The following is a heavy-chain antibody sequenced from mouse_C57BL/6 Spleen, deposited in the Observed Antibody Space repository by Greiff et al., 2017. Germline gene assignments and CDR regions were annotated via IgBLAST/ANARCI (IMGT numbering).Heavy chain of an antibody. J-gene: IGHJ1*03. CDR3: ARGDYDWYFDV. D-gene: IGHD2-4*01. CDR1: GYAFSSYW. V-gene: IGHV1-80*01. CDR2: IYPGDGDT. Sequence: QVQLQQSGAELVKPGASVKISCKASGYAFSSYWLNWVKQRPGKGLEWIGQIYPGDGDTNYNGKFKGKATLTADKSSSTAYMQLSSLTSEDSAVYFCARGDYDWYFDVWGTGTTVTVSS.